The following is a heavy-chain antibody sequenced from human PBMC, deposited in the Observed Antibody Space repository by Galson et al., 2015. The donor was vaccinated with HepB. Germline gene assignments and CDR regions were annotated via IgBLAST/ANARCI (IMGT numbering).Heavy chain of an antibody. J-gene: IGHJ3*02. Sequence: SLRLSCAASGFTFSSYDMHWVRQATGKGLEWVSAIGTAGDTYYPGSVKGRFTISRENAKNSLYLQMNSLRAGDTAVYYCARGTPRRFLEWLFNAFDIWGQGTMVTVSS. V-gene: IGHV3-13*04. D-gene: IGHD3-3*01. CDR2: IGTAGDT. CDR1: GFTFSSYD. CDR3: ARGTPRRFLEWLFNAFDI.